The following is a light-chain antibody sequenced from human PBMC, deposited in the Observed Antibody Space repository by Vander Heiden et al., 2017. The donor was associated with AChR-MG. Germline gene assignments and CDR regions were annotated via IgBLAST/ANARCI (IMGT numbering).Light chain of an antibody. Sequence: DIQMTQSPSSLSASLGDRVTITCRASQSVSKYLNWYQQRAGEAPKLLIYSASNLQSGVSSRFAGNRSGSDFVLSISTVQPEDFATYYCEQSYSTPRTFGQGTRLEV. V-gene: IGKV1-39*01. CDR3: EQSYSTPRT. CDR2: SAS. J-gene: IGKJ2*01. CDR1: QSVSKY.